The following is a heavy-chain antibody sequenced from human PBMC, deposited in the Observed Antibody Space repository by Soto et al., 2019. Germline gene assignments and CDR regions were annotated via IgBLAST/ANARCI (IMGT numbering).Heavy chain of an antibody. CDR3: ARSVVAATDPLDY. CDR2: ISYSSSTT. V-gene: IGHV3-48*01. CDR1: GFTFSTYS. D-gene: IGHD2-15*01. J-gene: IGHJ4*02. Sequence: GGSLRLSCAASGFTFSTYSMNWVRQAPGKGLEWVSYISYSSSTTYYADSVKGRFTISRENAKNSLYPQMNSLRADDTAVYYCARSVVAATDPLDYWGQGTLVTVSS.